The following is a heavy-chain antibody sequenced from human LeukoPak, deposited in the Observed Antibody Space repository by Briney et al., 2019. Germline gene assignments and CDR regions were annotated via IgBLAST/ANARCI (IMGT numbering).Heavy chain of an antibody. CDR3: AKDGGDFWATYYFDY. Sequence: WGSLRLSCAASGFTFSSYAMSWARQAPGKGLEWVSAISGSGGSTYYADSVKGRFTISRDNSKNTLYLQMNSLRAEDTAVYYCAKDGGDFWATYYFDYWGQGTLVTVSS. D-gene: IGHD3-3*01. V-gene: IGHV3-23*01. CDR1: GFTFSSYA. J-gene: IGHJ4*02. CDR2: ISGSGGST.